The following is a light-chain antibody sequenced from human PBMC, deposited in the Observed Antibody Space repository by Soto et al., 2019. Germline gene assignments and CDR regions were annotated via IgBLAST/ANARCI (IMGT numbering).Light chain of an antibody. CDR2: DVS. CDR3: SSYTSSSTLLYV. Sequence: QSVLTQPASVSGSPGQSITISCTGTSSDFGGYNYVSWYKQHPGKAPKLMIYDVSNRPSGVSNRFSGSKSGNTASLTISGLQAEDEADYYCSSYTSSSTLLYVFGTGTKVTVL. V-gene: IGLV2-14*01. J-gene: IGLJ1*01. CDR1: SSDFGGYNY.